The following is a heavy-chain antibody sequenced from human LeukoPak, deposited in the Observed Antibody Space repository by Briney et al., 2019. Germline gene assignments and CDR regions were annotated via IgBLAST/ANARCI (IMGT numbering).Heavy chain of an antibody. CDR3: ARGVAAAGVRWFDP. J-gene: IGHJ5*02. D-gene: IGHD6-13*01. CDR1: GYTFTDYY. Sequence: ASVTVSCKVSGYTFTDYYMHWVRQAPGQGLEWMGWINPKSGGTNYAQQFQGRVTMTRDTSISTAYMELSNLRSDDTAVYYCARGVAAAGVRWFDPWGQGTLVTVSS. V-gene: IGHV1-2*02. CDR2: INPKSGGT.